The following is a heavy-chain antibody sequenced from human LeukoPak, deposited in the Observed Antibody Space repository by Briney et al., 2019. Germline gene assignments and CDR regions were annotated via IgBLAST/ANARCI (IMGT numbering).Heavy chain of an antibody. CDR1: GFTFSSYS. Sequence: TGGSLRLSCAASGFTFSSYSMNWVRQAPGKGLEWVSSISSSSSYIYYADSVKGRFTISRDNAKNSLYLQMNSLRAEDTAVYYCARDWNSWSGGWFDPWGQGTLVTVSS. D-gene: IGHD6-13*01. CDR3: ARDWNSWSGGWFDP. CDR2: ISSSSSYI. J-gene: IGHJ5*02. V-gene: IGHV3-21*01.